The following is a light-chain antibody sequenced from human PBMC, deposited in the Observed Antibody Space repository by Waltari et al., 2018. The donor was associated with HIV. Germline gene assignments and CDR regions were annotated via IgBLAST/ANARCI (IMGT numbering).Light chain of an antibody. CDR3: QQRSNWPPEFT. V-gene: IGKV3-11*01. CDR1: QSVSNH. Sequence: DTVLTQYPATLSLSPGERATLSCRASQSVSNHLAWYQQKPGQAPRLLIYDASNRATGVPARFSDSRSGTDFTLTISSLDPEDSAVYYCQQRSNWPPEFTFGPGTKVDIK. CDR2: DAS. J-gene: IGKJ3*01.